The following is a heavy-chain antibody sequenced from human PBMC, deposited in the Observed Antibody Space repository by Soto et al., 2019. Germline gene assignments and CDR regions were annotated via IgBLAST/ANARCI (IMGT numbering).Heavy chain of an antibody. Sequence: GGSLRLSCAASGFTFSSYSMNWVRQAPGKGLEWVSSISSSSSYIYYADSVKGRFTISRDNAKNSLYLQMNSLRAEDTAVYYCARGMKLRYYYYMDVWGKGTTVTVSS. D-gene: IGHD6-13*01. V-gene: IGHV3-21*01. CDR3: ARGMKLRYYYYMDV. J-gene: IGHJ6*03. CDR2: ISSSSSYI. CDR1: GFTFSSYS.